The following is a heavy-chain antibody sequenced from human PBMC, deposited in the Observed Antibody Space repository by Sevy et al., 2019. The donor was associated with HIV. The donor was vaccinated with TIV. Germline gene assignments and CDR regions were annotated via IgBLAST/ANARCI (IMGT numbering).Heavy chain of an antibody. J-gene: IGHJ4*02. CDR2: ISSSTI. CDR1: GFTFSSYS. D-gene: IGHD6-13*01. V-gene: IGHV3-48*01. Sequence: GGSLRLSCAASGFTFSSYSMNWVRQPPGRGLQGVSYISSSTIYYANSVKCRFTISRDNAKNSLYLQMNGPTAEDTAVYYCARRSGYSSNWSYFDYWGQGTLVTVSS. CDR3: ARRSGYSSNWSYFDY.